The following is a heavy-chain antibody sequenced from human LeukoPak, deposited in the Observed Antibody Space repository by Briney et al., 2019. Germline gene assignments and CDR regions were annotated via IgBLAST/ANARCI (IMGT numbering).Heavy chain of an antibody. D-gene: IGHD4-17*01. V-gene: IGHV1-46*01. Sequence: ASVKVSCKASGYTFTSYYMHWVRQAPGQGLEWMGIINPSGGSTSYAQKFQGRVTMTRDMSTSTVYMELSSLRSEDTAVYYCAREEADGDYYYYYYYMDVWGKGTTVTVSS. CDR1: GYTFTSYY. CDR2: INPSGGST. CDR3: AREEADGDYYYYYYYMDV. J-gene: IGHJ6*03.